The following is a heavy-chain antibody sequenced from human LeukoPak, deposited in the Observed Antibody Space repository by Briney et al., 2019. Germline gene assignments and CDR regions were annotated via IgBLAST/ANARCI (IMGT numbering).Heavy chain of an antibody. CDR3: ARVSVGSGYDAFEI. J-gene: IGHJ3*02. CDR1: GYTFSTYG. CDR2: MSPGNGNT. D-gene: IGHD6-19*01. Sequence: ASVKVSCKASGYTFSTYGISWVRQAPGQGLEWMGWMSPGNGNTNYAQTLQGRVSMTRDTSTSTAYMQLRSLRSDDTDVYYCARVSVGSGYDAFEIWGQGTMVTVSS. V-gene: IGHV1-18*01.